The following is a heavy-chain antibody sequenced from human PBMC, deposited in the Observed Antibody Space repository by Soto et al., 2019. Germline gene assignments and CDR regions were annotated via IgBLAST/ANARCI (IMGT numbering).Heavy chain of an antibody. J-gene: IGHJ6*02. D-gene: IGHD2-2*02. CDR1: GFTFSGYG. CDR3: ARDPGTSGYMCGMDV. CDR2: IWYDGSNK. V-gene: IGHV3-33*01. Sequence: QVQLEESGGGVVQPGRSLRLSCAASGFTFSGYGMHWVRQAPGKGLEWVAIIWYDGSNKYYADSVKGRFTISRDNSKNPLYLQMNSLRAEDTAVYYCARDPGTSGYMCGMDVWGQGTTVTVSS.